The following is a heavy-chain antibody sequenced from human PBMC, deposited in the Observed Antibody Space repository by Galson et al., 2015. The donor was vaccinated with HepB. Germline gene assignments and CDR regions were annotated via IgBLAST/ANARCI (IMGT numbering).Heavy chain of an antibody. D-gene: IGHD1-26*01. Sequence: SLRLSCAASGFTFSNAWMSWVRQAPGKGLEWVGRIKSKTDGGTTDYAAPVKGRFTISRDDSKNTLYLQMNSLKTEDTAVYYCTTERQWELLRDYWGQGTLVTVSS. CDR3: TTERQWELLRDY. CDR1: GFTFSNAW. V-gene: IGHV3-15*01. J-gene: IGHJ4*02. CDR2: IKSKTDGGTT.